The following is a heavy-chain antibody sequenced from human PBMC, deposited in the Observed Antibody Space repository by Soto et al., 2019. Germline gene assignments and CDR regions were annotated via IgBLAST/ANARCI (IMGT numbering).Heavy chain of an antibody. V-gene: IGHV4-59*01. Sequence: SETLSLTXTVSGGSMRNYFWTWIRQPPGKGLEWIGYIHYSGTTSFFPSYNPSLRSRVTISEDTSKNQFSLKLLSVTTADTAVYFCAAGEASSRNLAPYYLDFWG. D-gene: IGHD6-13*01. J-gene: IGHJ2*01. CDR1: GGSMRNYF. CDR3: AAGEASSRNLAPYYLDF. CDR2: IHYSGTT.